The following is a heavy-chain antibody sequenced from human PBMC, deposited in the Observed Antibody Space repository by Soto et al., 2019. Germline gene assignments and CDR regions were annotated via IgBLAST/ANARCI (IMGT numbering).Heavy chain of an antibody. J-gene: IGHJ4*02. V-gene: IGHV1-69*08. D-gene: IGHD2-15*01. Sequence: QVQLVQSGAEVKKPGSSVKVSCKASGGTFSSYTISWVRQAPGQGLEWMGRIIPILGIANYAQKFQGRVTITADKSTSTAYMELSSLRSEDTAVYYWARDPDSYCSGGSCYTSWGQGTLVTVSS. CDR3: ARDPDSYCSGGSCYTS. CDR2: IIPILGIA. CDR1: GGTFSSYT.